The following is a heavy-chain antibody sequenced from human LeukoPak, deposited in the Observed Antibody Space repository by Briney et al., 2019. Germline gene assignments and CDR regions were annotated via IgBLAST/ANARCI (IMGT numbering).Heavy chain of an antibody. V-gene: IGHV3-30*03. J-gene: IGHJ4*02. CDR3: ATSGSPYSAYDCPPDY. CDR2: ISYDASKK. CDR1: GLTFSSYG. Sequence: GGSLRLSCAASGLTFSSYGMHWVRQAPGKGLEWVSLISYDASKKYYADSVKGRLTISRDNSKNTLNLQMNSLRVEDTALYYCATSGSPYSAYDCPPDYWGQGTLVSVSS. D-gene: IGHD5-12*01.